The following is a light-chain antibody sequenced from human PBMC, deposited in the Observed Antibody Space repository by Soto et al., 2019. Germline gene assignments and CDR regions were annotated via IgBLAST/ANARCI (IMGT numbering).Light chain of an antibody. Sequence: DIQMTQSPSSLSASVGDRVTITCRASQTIYTHLNWYQQKPGKPPKLLIYTASNLQSGVPSRFSGSGSGTDFTITISSLQPEDFATYYCQQSYSTPRTFGPGTKVDIK. CDR2: TAS. CDR3: QQSYSTPRT. CDR1: QTIYTH. J-gene: IGKJ3*01. V-gene: IGKV1-39*01.